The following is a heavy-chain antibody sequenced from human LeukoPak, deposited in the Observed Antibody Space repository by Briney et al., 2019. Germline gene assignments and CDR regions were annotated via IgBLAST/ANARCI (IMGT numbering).Heavy chain of an antibody. J-gene: IGHJ1*01. Sequence: TGGSLRLSCAASGFTFSSDAMSWVRQAPGKGLGWVSAISGSGGSTYYADSVKGRFTISRDNSKNTLYLQMNSLRAEDTAVYYCAKGERVTTVTEHWGQGTLVTVSS. CDR1: GFTFSSDA. CDR2: ISGSGGST. V-gene: IGHV3-23*01. D-gene: IGHD4-17*01. CDR3: AKGERVTTVTEH.